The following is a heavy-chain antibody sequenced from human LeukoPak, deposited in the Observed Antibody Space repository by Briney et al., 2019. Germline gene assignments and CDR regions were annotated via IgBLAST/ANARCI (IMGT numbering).Heavy chain of an antibody. J-gene: IGHJ6*02. V-gene: IGHV3-23*01. CDR1: GFDFSSHD. CDR3: AKYTSPNGRYYGMDV. Sequence: GGSLRLSCAASGFDFSSHDMTWVRQAPGKGPEWVSSIGRSGDGINFADSMKGRFTISRDNSKNTLYAQMNSLRVEDTAVYYCAKYTSPNGRYYGMDVWGQGTTVTVSS. CDR2: IGRSGDGI. D-gene: IGHD2-8*01.